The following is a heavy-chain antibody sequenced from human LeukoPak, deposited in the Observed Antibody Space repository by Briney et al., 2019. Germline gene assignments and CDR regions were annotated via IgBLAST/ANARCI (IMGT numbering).Heavy chain of an antibody. J-gene: IGHJ4*02. CDR1: GFIFTNYF. CDR2: IKHDGSEK. CDR3: AKDRTTAARIFDY. V-gene: IGHV3-7*03. D-gene: IGHD6-6*01. Sequence: GGSLRLSCAASGFIFTNYFMSWVRQAPGKGLEWVASIKHDGSEKYYVDSVRGRFTISRDNTMNSLYLQMSSLRAEDTAVYYCAKDRTTAARIFDYWGQGTLVTVSS.